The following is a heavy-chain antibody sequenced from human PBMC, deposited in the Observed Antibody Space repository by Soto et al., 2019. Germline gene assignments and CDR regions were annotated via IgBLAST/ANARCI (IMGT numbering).Heavy chain of an antibody. D-gene: IGHD5-12*01. CDR3: ATEATTEHYYYYYGLEV. CDR1: AYTLTGYY. V-gene: IGHV1-2*02. CDR2: INPNSGGT. Sequence: SVKVACQASAYTLTGYYIHWVRHAPGQGLEWMGWINPNSGGTNYEQKFQGRVTMTRDTSISTAYMELSRLRSDDTAVYYCATEATTEHYYYYYGLEVWGQGTTVTVYS. J-gene: IGHJ6*02.